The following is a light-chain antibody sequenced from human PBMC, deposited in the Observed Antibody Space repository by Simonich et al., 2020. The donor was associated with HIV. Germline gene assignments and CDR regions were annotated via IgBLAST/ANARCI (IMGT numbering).Light chain of an antibody. CDR1: QSISLW. V-gene: IGKV1-5*03. Sequence: DIQMTQSPSTLSASVGDRVTFTCRASQSISLWFALYQKKTGKAPKLLIYKASSLERGVPSRFSGSGSGTEFTLTISSLQPDDFATYYCQQYKSYPVTFGQGTKVEIQ. J-gene: IGKJ1*01. CDR3: QQYKSYPVT. CDR2: KAS.